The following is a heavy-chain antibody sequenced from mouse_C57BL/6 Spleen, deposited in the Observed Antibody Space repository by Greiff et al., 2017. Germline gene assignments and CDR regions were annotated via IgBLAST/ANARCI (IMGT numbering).Heavy chain of an antibody. V-gene: IGHV5-4*01. Sequence: DVMLVESGGGLVKPGGSLKLSCAASGFTFSSYAMSWVRQTPEKRLEWVATISDGGSYTYYPDNVKGRFTISRDNAKNNLYLQMSHLKSEDTAMYYCAIEGEGYYSYYFDYWGQGTTRTVSS. D-gene: IGHD1-1*01. CDR2: ISDGGSYT. CDR3: AIEGEGYYSYYFDY. J-gene: IGHJ2*01. CDR1: GFTFSSYA.